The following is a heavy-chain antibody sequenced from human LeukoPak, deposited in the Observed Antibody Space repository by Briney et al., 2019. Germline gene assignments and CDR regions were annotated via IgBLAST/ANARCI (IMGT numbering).Heavy chain of an antibody. D-gene: IGHD6-13*01. CDR2: IYYSGST. Sequence: SESLSLTCTVSGGSINSYYWSWSRQPPGKGLEWIGYIYYSGSTNYNPSLKSRVTISVDTSKNQFSLKLSSVTAADTAVYYCARGLAAAGTSYFDYWGQGTLGSVSS. CDR3: ARGLAAAGTSYFDY. CDR1: GGSINSYY. V-gene: IGHV4-59*01. J-gene: IGHJ4*02.